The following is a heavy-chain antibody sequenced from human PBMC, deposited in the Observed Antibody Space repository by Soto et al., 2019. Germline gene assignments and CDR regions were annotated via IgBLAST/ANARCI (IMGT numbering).Heavy chain of an antibody. CDR1: GASIRNFY. D-gene: IGHD6-19*01. V-gene: IGHV4-59*01. CDR2: IYNGERT. CDR3: AQTTGWPGFDY. Sequence: QVHLQESGPGLVKPSETMSLTCTASGASIRNFYWNWVRQFPGKGLEWIGHIYNGERTNYNPSLKSRVTISVDTSTNLFSLKLSSVTVADTAVYYCAQTTGWPGFDYWGQGTLVAVSS. J-gene: IGHJ4*02.